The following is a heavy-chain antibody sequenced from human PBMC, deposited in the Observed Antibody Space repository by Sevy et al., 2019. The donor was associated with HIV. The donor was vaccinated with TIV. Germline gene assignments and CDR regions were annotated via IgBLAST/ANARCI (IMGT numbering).Heavy chain of an antibody. CDR2: FDPEDGET. CDR1: GYTLTQLS. D-gene: IGHD3-22*01. V-gene: IGHV1-24*01. Sequence: ASVKVSCKVSGYTLTQLSMHWVRQAPGKGLEWMGSFDPEDGETIYVQKLQGRVTMTEDTSADTAYMELNSLRSEDTAVYYCATTKDYYDSSGCPFDYWGQGTPVTVSS. CDR3: ATTKDYYDSSGCPFDY. J-gene: IGHJ4*02.